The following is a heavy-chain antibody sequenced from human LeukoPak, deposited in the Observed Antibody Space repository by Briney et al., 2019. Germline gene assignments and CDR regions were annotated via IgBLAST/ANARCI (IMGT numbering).Heavy chain of an antibody. J-gene: IGHJ4*02. CDR3: ARRRDGYNADFFGS. CDR2: IFHSGST. D-gene: IGHD5-24*01. V-gene: IGHV4-39*01. Sequence: SETLSLTCTVSGGSITSSSYYWVWIRQPPGKGLEWIGSIFHSGSTYYNASLKSRVTISVATSRNQFSLKLSSVTAADTAVYYCARRRDGYNADFFGSWGQGTLVTVSS. CDR1: GGSITSSSYY.